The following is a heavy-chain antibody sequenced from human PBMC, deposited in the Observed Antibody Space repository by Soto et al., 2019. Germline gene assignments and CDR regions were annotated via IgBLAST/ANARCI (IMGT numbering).Heavy chain of an antibody. CDR1: GGSFSGYY. Sequence: PSETLSLTCGVYGGSFSGYYWSWIRQPPGKGLEWIGEIDHSGSTNYNSSLKSRVTISVDTSKNQVSLKLSSVTAADTAVYYCAHSYDRPDGMDVWGQGTTVTVSS. V-gene: IGHV4-34*01. D-gene: IGHD3-22*01. CDR3: AHSYDRPDGMDV. J-gene: IGHJ6*02. CDR2: IDHSGST.